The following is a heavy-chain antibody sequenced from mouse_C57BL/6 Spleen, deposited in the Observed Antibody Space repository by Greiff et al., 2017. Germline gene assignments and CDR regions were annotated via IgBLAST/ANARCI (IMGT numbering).Heavy chain of an antibody. D-gene: IGHD1-1*01. CDR1: GFTFSSYG. CDR3: ARLRGSSSHYAMDY. J-gene: IGHJ4*01. Sequence: EVKLVESGGDLVKPGGSLKLSCAASGFTFSSYGMSWVRQTPDKRLEWVATISSGGSYTYYPDSVKGRFTISRDNAKNTLYLQMSSLKSEDTAMYYCARLRGSSSHYAMDYWGQGTSVTVSS. V-gene: IGHV5-6*01. CDR2: ISSGGSYT.